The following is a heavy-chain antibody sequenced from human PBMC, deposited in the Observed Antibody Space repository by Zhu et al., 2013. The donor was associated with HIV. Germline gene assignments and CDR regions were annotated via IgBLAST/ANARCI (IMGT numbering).Heavy chain of an antibody. V-gene: IGHV4-38-2*01. CDR2: IYHSGST. CDR3: ARQRRTTRAFDI. J-gene: IGHJ3*02. Sequence: QVQLQESGPGLVKPSETLSLTCAVSGYSINNGYYWGWIRQPPGKGLECTASIYHSGSTYYNPSLKSRVTISMDTSKNEFSLKLSSVTAADTAVYYCARQRRTTRAFDIWGLRDNGHR. CDR1: GYSINNGYY.